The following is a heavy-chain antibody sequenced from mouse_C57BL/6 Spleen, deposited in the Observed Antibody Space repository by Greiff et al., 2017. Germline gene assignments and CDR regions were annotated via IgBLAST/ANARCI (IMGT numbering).Heavy chain of an antibody. CDR2: IDPANGNT. V-gene: IGHV14-3*01. J-gene: IGHJ3*01. CDR3: AEESYDYEFAY. Sequence: EVQLQQSVAELVRPAPSVKLSCPASGFNIKNTYIHWVKQRPEQGLQWIGRIDPANGNTKYAPKFQGKATIAADTSSNTAYLQLSSLTSEDTAIYYCAEESYDYEFAYWGQGTLVTVS. D-gene: IGHD2-4*01. CDR1: GFNIKNTY.